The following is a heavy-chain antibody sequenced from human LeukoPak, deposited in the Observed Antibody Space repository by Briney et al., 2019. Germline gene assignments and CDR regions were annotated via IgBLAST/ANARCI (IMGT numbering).Heavy chain of an antibody. Sequence: SETLSLTCTVSGGSISSSSYYWGWIRQPPGKGLEWIGSIYYSGSTYYNPSLKSRVTISVDTSKNQFSLKLSSVTAADTAVYCCARNRLPYYYGSGSYYSKEYYFDYWGQGTLVTVSS. CDR1: GGSISSSSYY. V-gene: IGHV4-39*01. CDR3: ARNRLPYYYGSGSYYSKEYYFDY. CDR2: IYYSGST. J-gene: IGHJ4*02. D-gene: IGHD3-10*01.